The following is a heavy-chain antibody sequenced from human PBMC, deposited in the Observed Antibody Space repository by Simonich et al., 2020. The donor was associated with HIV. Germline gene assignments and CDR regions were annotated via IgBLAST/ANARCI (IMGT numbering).Heavy chain of an antibody. V-gene: IGHV4-38-2*02. CDR3: ARDYYDSSGDNHFDP. CDR2: IYHIGST. Sequence: QVQLQESGPGLVKPSETLSLTCAVSGYSISSGYYWGWIRQPPGKGLEWIGSIYHIGSTYYNPSLKSRVTISVDTSKNQFSLKLSSVTAADTAVYYCARDYYDSSGDNHFDPWGQGTLVTVSS. J-gene: IGHJ5*02. CDR1: GYSISSGYY. D-gene: IGHD3-22*01.